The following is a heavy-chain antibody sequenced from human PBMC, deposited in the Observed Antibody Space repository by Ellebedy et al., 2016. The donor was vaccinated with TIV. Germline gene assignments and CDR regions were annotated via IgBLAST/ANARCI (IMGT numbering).Heavy chain of an antibody. J-gene: IGHJ4*02. D-gene: IGHD3-22*01. V-gene: IGHV3-33*06. Sequence: GESLKISCAASGFTFSSYGMHWVRQAPDKGLEWVAVIWFDGSHKYCVDSVKGRFTISRDNSKNTLYLQMSGLRADDTAIYYCAKDRSPTMIALDFWGQGTLVTVSS. CDR1: GFTFSSYG. CDR3: AKDRSPTMIALDF. CDR2: IWFDGSHK.